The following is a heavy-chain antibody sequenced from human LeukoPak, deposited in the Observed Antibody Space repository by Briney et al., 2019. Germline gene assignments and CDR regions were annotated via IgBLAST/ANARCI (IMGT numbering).Heavy chain of an antibody. CDR2: IKSKTDGGTI. Sequence: GGSLRLSCAASGFTFNHYAMSWVRQAPGKGLEWLGRIKSKTDGGTIDYAVPVKGRFTISRDDSKSTVYLQMNGLKTEDTAVYYCLKSVDVWGHGTTVTVSS. CDR3: LKSVDV. CDR1: GFTFNHYA. J-gene: IGHJ6*02. V-gene: IGHV3-15*01. D-gene: IGHD3-3*01.